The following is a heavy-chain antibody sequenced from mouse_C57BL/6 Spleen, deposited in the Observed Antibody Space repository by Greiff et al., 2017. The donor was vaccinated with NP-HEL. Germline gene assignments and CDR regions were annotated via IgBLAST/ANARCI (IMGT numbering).Heavy chain of an antibody. CDR3: AREDYYGSSYRYFDV. CDR2: IDPSDSYT. V-gene: IGHV1-69*01. D-gene: IGHD1-1*01. J-gene: IGHJ1*03. Sequence: QVQLKQPGAELVMPGASVKLSCKASGYTFTSYWMHWVKQRPGQGLEWIGEIDPSDSYTNYNQKFKGKSTLTVDKSSSTAYMQLSSLTSEDSAVYYCAREDYYGSSYRYFDVWGTGTTVTVSS. CDR1: GYTFTSYW.